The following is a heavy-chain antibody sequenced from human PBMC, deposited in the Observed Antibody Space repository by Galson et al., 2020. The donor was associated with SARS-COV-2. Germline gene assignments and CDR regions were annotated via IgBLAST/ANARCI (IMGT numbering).Heavy chain of an antibody. CDR3: ARGRFDY. V-gene: IGHV3-64*02. CDR1: GFTFSDYT. CDR2: IGTSGVST. J-gene: IGHJ4*02. Sequence: GGSLRLSCAASGFTFSDYTMHWVRQAPGQGLEYVSGIGTSGVSTYYADSAKGRFSISRDNSKNTLYLQMGSLKAEDMAVYYCARGRFDYWGQGTLVTVSS.